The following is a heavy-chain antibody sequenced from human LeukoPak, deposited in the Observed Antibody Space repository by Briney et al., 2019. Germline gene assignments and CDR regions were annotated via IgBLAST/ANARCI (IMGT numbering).Heavy chain of an antibody. CDR1: GFTFSSYS. CDR3: ARDVGYYDSSGYFGY. Sequence: PGGSLRLSCAASGFTFSSYSMNWVRQAPGKGLEWVSSISSSSSYIYYADSVKGRFTISRDNAKNSLYLQMNSLRAEDTAVYYCARDVGYYDSSGYFGYWGQGTLVTVSS. J-gene: IGHJ4*02. CDR2: ISSSSSYI. V-gene: IGHV3-21*01. D-gene: IGHD3-22*01.